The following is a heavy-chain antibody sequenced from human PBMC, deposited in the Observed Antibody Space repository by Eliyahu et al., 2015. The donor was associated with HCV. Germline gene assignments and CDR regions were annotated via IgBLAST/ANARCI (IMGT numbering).Heavy chain of an antibody. D-gene: IGHD5-18*01. CDR2: IWYDGSEK. J-gene: IGHJ4*02. CDR1: GFTFSSHE. Sequence: QVQLVQSGGGVVQPGRSLRLSCAASGFTFSSHEMHWVRQAPGKGLGWVAVIWYDGSEKYYVDSVKGRFTISRDNSENTLYLEMRSLRVEDTATYYCARGRVFSYGYGHYFDDWGQGTLVTVSS. CDR3: ARGRVFSYGYGHYFDD. V-gene: IGHV3-33*08.